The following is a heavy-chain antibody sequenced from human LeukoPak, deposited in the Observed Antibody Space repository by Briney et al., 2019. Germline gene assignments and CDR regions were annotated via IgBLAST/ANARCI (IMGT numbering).Heavy chain of an antibody. J-gene: IGHJ4*02. CDR1: GVSLTPRAVG. D-gene: IGHD5-18*01. CDR3: AHEKRYSFDLFAN. Sequence: SGPTQVKLSQTLMLTYIFPGVSLTPRAVGVGWIRQPPEKALEWLALIYWDDDKLYNTYLKSRLTITKDTSKNQVVLTMTNMDPVDTATYYCAHEKRYSFDLFANWGQGALVTVSS. CDR2: IYWDDDK. V-gene: IGHV2-5*02.